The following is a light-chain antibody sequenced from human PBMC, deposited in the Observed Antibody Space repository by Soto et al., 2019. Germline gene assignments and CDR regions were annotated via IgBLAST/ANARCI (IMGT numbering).Light chain of an antibody. V-gene: IGLV2-14*01. CDR2: EVS. Sequence: QSALTQPASVSGSPGQSITISCTGTSSDVGGYNYVSWYQQHPGKAPKLMISEVSNRPSGVSNRFSGSKSGNTASLTISGLQAEDEADYYRSSFTSSSTVVFGGGTKLTVL. CDR3: SSFTSSSTVV. CDR1: SSDVGGYNY. J-gene: IGLJ2*01.